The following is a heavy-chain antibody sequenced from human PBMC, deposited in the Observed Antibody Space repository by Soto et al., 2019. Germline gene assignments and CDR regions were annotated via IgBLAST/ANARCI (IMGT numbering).Heavy chain of an antibody. CDR3: ARAAGYFSSTSCSYFDY. Sequence: SETLSLTCTVSGGSISSYYWSWIRQPPGKGLEWIGYIYYSGSTNYNPSLKSRVTISVDTSKNQFSLKLSTVTAADTAVYYCARAAGYFSSTSCSYFDYWGQGTLVTVSS. J-gene: IGHJ4*02. D-gene: IGHD2-2*01. CDR1: GGSISSYY. CDR2: IYYSGST. V-gene: IGHV4-59*01.